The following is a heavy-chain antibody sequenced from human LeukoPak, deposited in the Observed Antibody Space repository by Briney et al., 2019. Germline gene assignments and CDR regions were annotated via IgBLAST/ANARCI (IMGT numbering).Heavy chain of an antibody. CDR2: ISYSGTT. Sequence: SETLSLTCTVSGDSISRSSYYWGWIRQPPGKGLEWIGTISYSGTTYYSPSLKSRVTISLDTSKNQFSLKLSSVTAADTAIYYCARDFSSSSTVYYYYYMDVWGKGTTVTVSS. CDR3: ARDFSSSSTVYYYYYMDV. V-gene: IGHV4-39*07. J-gene: IGHJ6*03. D-gene: IGHD6-6*01. CDR1: GDSISRSSYY.